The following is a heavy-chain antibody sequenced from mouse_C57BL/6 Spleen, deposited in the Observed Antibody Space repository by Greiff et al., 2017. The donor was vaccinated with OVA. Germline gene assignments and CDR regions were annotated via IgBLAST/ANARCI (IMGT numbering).Heavy chain of an antibody. CDR1: GFTFSSYA. J-gene: IGHJ1*03. CDR3: ARRGYYGSSYWYFDV. V-gene: IGHV5-4*03. D-gene: IGHD1-1*01. CDR2: ISDGGSYT. Sequence: DVMLVESGGGLVKPGGSLKLSCAASGFTFSSYAMSWVRQTPEKRLEWVATISDGGSYTYYPDNVKGRFTISRDNAKNNLYLQMSHLKSEDTAMYYCARRGYYGSSYWYFDVWGTGTTVTVSS.